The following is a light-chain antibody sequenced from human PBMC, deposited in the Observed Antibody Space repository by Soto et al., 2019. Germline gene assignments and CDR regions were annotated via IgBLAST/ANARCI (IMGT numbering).Light chain of an antibody. V-gene: IGLV2-23*01. CDR2: EGS. CDR3: CAYVNSRSYV. J-gene: IGLJ1*01. CDR1: ISNVGRFDV. Sequence: QSGLTRPASVSGSLGQSITISFTGTISNVGRFDVVSWYQQHPRQVPKLIIYEGSRRPSGVSSRFSGSKSGNTASLTISGLQAEDEADYYCCAYVNSRSYVFGSGTKVTVL.